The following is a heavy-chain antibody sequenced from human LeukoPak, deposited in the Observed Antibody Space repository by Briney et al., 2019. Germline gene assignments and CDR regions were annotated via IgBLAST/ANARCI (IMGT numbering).Heavy chain of an antibody. J-gene: IGHJ5*02. D-gene: IGHD6-13*01. Sequence: SETLSLTCTVSGYSIRSGYYWSWIRQPPGRGLEWIGSIFHSGSTYYNPSLKSRVTISVDTSKNQFSLKLSSVTAADTAIFYCARDALAAAGTGFDPWGQGTLVTVSS. CDR2: IFHSGST. V-gene: IGHV4-38-2*02. CDR1: GYSIRSGYY. CDR3: ARDALAAAGTGFDP.